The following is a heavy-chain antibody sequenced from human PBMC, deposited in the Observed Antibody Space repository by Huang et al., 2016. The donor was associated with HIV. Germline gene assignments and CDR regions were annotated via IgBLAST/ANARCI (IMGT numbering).Heavy chain of an antibody. Sequence: QVQLVPSGAEVKKPGSSVQVSCKASGGTLSSYALSWVRQAPGHGLEWMGGISPIVGTANSAQKFQGRVTMTADESTSTAYMELSSLRSEDTAVYYCARARGYYDSSVSYYFDYWGQGTLVTVSS. D-gene: IGHD3-22*01. CDR2: ISPIVGTA. V-gene: IGHV1-69*13. J-gene: IGHJ4*02. CDR1: GGTLSSYA. CDR3: ARARGYYDSSVSYYFDY.